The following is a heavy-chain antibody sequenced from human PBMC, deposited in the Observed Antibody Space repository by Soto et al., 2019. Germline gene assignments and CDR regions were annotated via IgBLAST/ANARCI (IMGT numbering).Heavy chain of an antibody. Sequence: GGSLRLSCAASGFTFSSYSMNWVRQAPRKGLEWVSSISSSSSYIYYADSVKGRFTISRDNAKNSLYLQMNSLRAEDTAVYYCARDRYLVIASYGMDVWGQGTTVTVSS. J-gene: IGHJ6*02. CDR1: GFTFSSYS. D-gene: IGHD2-2*02. V-gene: IGHV3-21*01. CDR3: ARDRYLVIASYGMDV. CDR2: ISSSSSYI.